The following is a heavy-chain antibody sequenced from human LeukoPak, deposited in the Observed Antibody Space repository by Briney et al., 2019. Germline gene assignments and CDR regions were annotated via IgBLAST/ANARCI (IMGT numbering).Heavy chain of an antibody. J-gene: IGHJ4*02. CDR2: ISAYNGNT. V-gene: IGHV1-18*01. D-gene: IGHD2-21*02. Sequence: ASVKVSCKASGYTFTSYGISWVRQAPGQGLEWMGWISAYNGNTNYAQKLQGRVTMTTDTSTSTAYMELRSLRSDDTAVYYCARDQMEAYCGGDCYPFDYWGQGTLVTVSS. CDR1: GYTFTSYG. CDR3: ARDQMEAYCGGDCYPFDY.